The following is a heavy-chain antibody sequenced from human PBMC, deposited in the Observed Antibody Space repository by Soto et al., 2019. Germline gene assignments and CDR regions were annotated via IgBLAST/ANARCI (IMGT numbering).Heavy chain of an antibody. D-gene: IGHD1-26*01. CDR1: GFTFDDYT. J-gene: IGHJ6*02. CDR3: ARDFVVGGPTINYYYGMDV. V-gene: IGHV3-43*01. CDR2: ISWDGGSA. Sequence: GGSLRLSCAASGFTFDDYTMHWVRQAPGKGLEWVSLISWDGGSAYYADSVKGRFTISRDNSKNSLYLQMNSLRAEDTALYYCARDFVVGGPTINYYYGMDVWGQGTTVTVSS.